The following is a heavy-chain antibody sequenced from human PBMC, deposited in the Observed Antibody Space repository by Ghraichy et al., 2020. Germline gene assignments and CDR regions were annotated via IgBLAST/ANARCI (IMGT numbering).Heavy chain of an antibody. CDR2: INTDGSNR. CDR1: GFTFSIYW. Sequence: GGSLRLSCAASGFTFSIYWMHWVRQAPGKGLVWVSRINTDGSNRSYADSVKGRFTISRDNAKNTLYLQMNSLRAEDTAVYYCARDRDYYDSSGEIDYWGQGTLVTVSS. J-gene: IGHJ4*02. D-gene: IGHD3-22*01. CDR3: ARDRDYYDSSGEIDY. V-gene: IGHV3-74*01.